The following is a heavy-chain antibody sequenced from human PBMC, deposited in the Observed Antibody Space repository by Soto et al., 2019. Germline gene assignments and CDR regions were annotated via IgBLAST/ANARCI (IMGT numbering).Heavy chain of an antibody. D-gene: IGHD3-9*01. CDR3: SRGLRGPYDILTGLDFDY. CDR1: GGSFSGYY. Sequence: PSETLSLTCAVYGGSFSGYYWSWIRQPPGKGLEWIGEINHSGSTNYNPSLKSRVTISVDTSKNQFSLKLSSVTAADTAVYYCSRGLRGPYDILTGLDFDYWGQGTLVTVSS. V-gene: IGHV4-34*01. J-gene: IGHJ4*02. CDR2: INHSGST.